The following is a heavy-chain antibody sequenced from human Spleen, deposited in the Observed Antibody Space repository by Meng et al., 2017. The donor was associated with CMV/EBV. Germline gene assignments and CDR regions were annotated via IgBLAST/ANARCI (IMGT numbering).Heavy chain of an antibody. CDR2: INPSGGST. CDR3: ARETALTQSGYCSSTSCSDAFDI. Sequence: YMHWVRQAPGQGLEWMGIINPSGGSTSYAQKFQGRVTMTRDTSTSTVYMELSSLRSEDTAVYYCARETALTQSGYCSSTSCSDAFDIWGQGTMVTVSS. D-gene: IGHD2-2*01. CDR1: Y. V-gene: IGHV1-46*01. J-gene: IGHJ3*02.